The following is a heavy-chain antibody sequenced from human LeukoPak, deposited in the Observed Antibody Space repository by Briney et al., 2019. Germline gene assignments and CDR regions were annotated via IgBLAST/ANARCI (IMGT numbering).Heavy chain of an antibody. V-gene: IGHV1-2*02. J-gene: IGHJ4*02. Sequence: ASVKVSCKASGYTFTGYYMHWVRQAPGQGLEWMGWINPNSGGTNYAQKFQGRVTMARDTSTSTVYMELSSLRSEDTAVYYCAFMVRGVASFDYWGQGALVTVSS. CDR3: AFMVRGVASFDY. CDR1: GYTFTGYY. D-gene: IGHD3-10*01. CDR2: INPNSGGT.